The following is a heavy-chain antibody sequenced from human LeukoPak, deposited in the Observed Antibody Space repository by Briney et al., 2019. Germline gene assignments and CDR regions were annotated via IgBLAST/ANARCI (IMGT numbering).Heavy chain of an antibody. V-gene: IGHV3-21*01. CDR1: GFTFSSYS. Sequence: GGSLRLSCAASGFTFSSYSMNWVRQAPGTGLEWVSSISSSSSYIYYADSVKGRFTISRDNAKNSLYLQMNSLRAEDTAVYYCASPEMGATMEWGQGTLVTVSS. D-gene: IGHD1-26*01. CDR3: ASPEMGATME. J-gene: IGHJ4*02. CDR2: ISSSSSYI.